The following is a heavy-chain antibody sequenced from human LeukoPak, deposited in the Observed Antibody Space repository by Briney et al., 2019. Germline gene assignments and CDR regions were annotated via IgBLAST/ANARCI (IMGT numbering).Heavy chain of an antibody. Sequence: GGSLRLSCVASGLTFGSHWMSWVRQAPGKGLEWVANIKQDASVKQYVDSVKGRFTISRDNAKDSLYLQMNSLRAEDTAVYYCARNDDVFDIWGQGTMVTVSP. CDR1: GLTFGSHW. D-gene: IGHD1-1*01. V-gene: IGHV3-7*01. CDR2: IKQDASVK. CDR3: ARNDDVFDI. J-gene: IGHJ3*02.